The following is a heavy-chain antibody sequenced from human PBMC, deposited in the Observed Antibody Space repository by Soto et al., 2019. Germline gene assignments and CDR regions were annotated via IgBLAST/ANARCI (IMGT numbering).Heavy chain of an antibody. V-gene: IGHV4-31*03. CDR3: ARLSNPWGNSVMDY. CDR2: IYYSGRT. J-gene: IGHJ4*02. CDR1: GGSISSGGYY. D-gene: IGHD3-16*01. Sequence: QVQLQESGPGLVKPSQTLSLTCTVSGGSISSGGYYWSWIRQHPGKGLEWIGYIYYSGRTYYNPSLKSRVTIXVXTSXNQFSLKLSSVTAADTAVYYCARLSNPWGNSVMDYWGQGTLVTVSS.